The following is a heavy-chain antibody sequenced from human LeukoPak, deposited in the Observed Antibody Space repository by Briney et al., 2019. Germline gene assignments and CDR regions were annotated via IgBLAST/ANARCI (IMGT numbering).Heavy chain of an antibody. CDR1: GGTFSSSS. J-gene: IGHJ4*02. CDR3: ATDVITIFGFDY. Sequence: SVKVSCKASGGTFSSSSISWVRQAPGQGLEWMGGIIPIFGTTDYAQKFRGRVTITADESTSTAYIELSSLGSGDTAVYYCATDVITIFGFDYWGQGTLVTVSS. CDR2: IIPIFGTT. D-gene: IGHD3-3*01. V-gene: IGHV1-69*13.